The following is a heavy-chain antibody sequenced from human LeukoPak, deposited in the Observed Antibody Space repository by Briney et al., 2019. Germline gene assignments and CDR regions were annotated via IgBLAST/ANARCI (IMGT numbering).Heavy chain of an antibody. J-gene: IGHJ4*02. V-gene: IGHV4-30-4*01. CDR2: IYYSGST. CDR1: GGSISSGDYY. CDR3: AREGYSSPGVNFDY. D-gene: IGHD6-13*01. Sequence: SETLSLTCTVSGGSISSGDYYWSWISQPPGKGLEWIGYIYYSGSTYYNPSLKSRVTISVDTSKNQFSLKLSSVTAADTAVYYCAREGYSSPGVNFDYWGQGTLVTVSS.